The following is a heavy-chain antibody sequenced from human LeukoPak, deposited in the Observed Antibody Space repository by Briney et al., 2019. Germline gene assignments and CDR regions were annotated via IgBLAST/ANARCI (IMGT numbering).Heavy chain of an antibody. CDR1: GFTFSSYS. CDR2: ISSSSSYI. V-gene: IGHV3-21*01. D-gene: IGHD3-22*01. J-gene: IGHJ3*02. Sequence: PGGSLRLSCAASGFTFSSYSMNWVRQAPGKGLEWVSSISSSSSYIYYADSVKGRFTISRDNAKNSLYLQMNSLRAEDTAVYYXXXDVHYDSXXXXXXXXXXIXXQXTMVTVSS. CDR3: XXDVHYDSXXXXXXXXXXI.